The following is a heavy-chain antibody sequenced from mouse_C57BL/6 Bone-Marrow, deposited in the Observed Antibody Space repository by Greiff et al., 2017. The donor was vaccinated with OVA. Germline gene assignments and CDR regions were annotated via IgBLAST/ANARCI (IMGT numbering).Heavy chain of an antibody. CDR3: ASEYYGSSRYYAMDY. CDR2: ISYDGSN. CDR1: GYSITSGYY. D-gene: IGHD1-1*01. Sequence: EVKLRESGPGLVKPSQSLSLTCSVTGYSITSGYYWNWIRQFPGNKLEWMGYISYDGSNNYNPSLKNRISITRDTSKNQFFLKLNSVTTEDTATYYCASEYYGSSRYYAMDYWGQGTSVTVSS. V-gene: IGHV3-6*01. J-gene: IGHJ4*01.